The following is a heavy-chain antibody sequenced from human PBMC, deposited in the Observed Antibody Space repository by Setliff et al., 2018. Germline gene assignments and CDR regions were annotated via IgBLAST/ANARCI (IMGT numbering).Heavy chain of an antibody. D-gene: IGHD3-10*01. CDR1: GYTFTSYY. Sequence: ASVKVSCKASGYTFTSYYMHWVRQAPGQGLEWMGIINPIFGTANYAQKFQGRVTITADESTSTAYMELSSLRSEDTAVYYCARGATMVRGVIIYYYYYGMDVWGQGTTVTVSS. V-gene: IGHV1-69*13. CDR3: ARGATMVRGVIIYYYYYGMDV. J-gene: IGHJ6*02. CDR2: INPIFGTA.